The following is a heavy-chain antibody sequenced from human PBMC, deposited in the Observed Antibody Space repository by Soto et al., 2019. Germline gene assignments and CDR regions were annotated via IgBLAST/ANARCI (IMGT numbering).Heavy chain of an antibody. V-gene: IGHV3-9*01. Sequence: EVQLVESGGGVVQPGRSLRLSCSASGFTFDDYAMNWVRQAPGKGLEWVSSISWNSGNIVYADSVRGRFTISRDNAKTSLHLQMNSLRAEDTALYYCTEGASTSCFSAFDLWGQGTMVTVSS. CDR2: ISWNSGNI. J-gene: IGHJ3*01. D-gene: IGHD2-2*01. CDR3: TEGASTSCFSAFDL. CDR1: GFTFDDYA.